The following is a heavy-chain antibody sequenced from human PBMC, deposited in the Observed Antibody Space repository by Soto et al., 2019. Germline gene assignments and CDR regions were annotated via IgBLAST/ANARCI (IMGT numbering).Heavy chain of an antibody. CDR1: GGSFSGYY. D-gene: IGHD3-16*01. CDR3: ASILRYL. CDR2: INHSGST. V-gene: IGHV4-34*01. J-gene: IGHJ4*02. Sequence: QVQLQQWGAGLLKPSETLSLSCAVYGGSFSGYYWSWIRQPPGKGLEWIGEINHSGSTNYSPSLKGRVTISVDTSKNQFSLRLSSVTAADTAVYYCASILRYLWGQGTLVTVSS.